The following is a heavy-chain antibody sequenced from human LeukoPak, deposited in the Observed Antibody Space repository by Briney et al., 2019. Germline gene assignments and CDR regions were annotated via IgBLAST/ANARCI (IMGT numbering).Heavy chain of an antibody. D-gene: IGHD3-22*01. CDR2: ISYDGSNK. J-gene: IGHJ4*02. Sequence: PGRSLRLSCAASGFTFSSYGTHWVRQAPGKGLEWVAVISYDGSNKYYADSVKGRFTISRDNSKNTLYLQMNSLRAEDTAVYYCAKARAYYDSSGYYYELSGTSDYFDYWGQGTLVTVSS. CDR3: AKARAYYDSSGYYYELSGTSDYFDY. CDR1: GFTFSSYG. V-gene: IGHV3-30*18.